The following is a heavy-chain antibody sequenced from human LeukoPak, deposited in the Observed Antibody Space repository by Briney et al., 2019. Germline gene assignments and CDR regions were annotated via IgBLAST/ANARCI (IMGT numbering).Heavy chain of an antibody. D-gene: IGHD3-10*01. J-gene: IGHJ6*02. CDR2: ISGSGGST. CDR3: ARSTTLLLWFGELYNYGMDV. V-gene: IGHV3-23*01. Sequence: GGSLRLSCAASGFTFSSYAMSWVRQAPGKGLEWVSAISGSGGSTYYADSVKGRFTVSRDNSKNTLYLQMNSLRAEDTAVYYCARSTTLLLWFGELYNYGMDVWGQGTTVTVSS. CDR1: GFTFSSYA.